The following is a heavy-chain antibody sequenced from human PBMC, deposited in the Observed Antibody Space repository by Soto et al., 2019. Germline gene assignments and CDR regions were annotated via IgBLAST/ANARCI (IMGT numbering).Heavy chain of an antibody. CDR3: ARVLDTAMANYYYYYGMDV. Sequence: GGSLRLSCAASGFTFSSYAMHWVRQAPGKGLEYVSAISSNGGSTYYANSVKGRFTISRDNSKNTLYLQMGSLRAEDMAVYYCARVLDTAMANYYYYYGMDVWGQGTTVTVSS. J-gene: IGHJ6*02. D-gene: IGHD5-18*01. V-gene: IGHV3-64*01. CDR1: GFTFSSYA. CDR2: ISSNGGST.